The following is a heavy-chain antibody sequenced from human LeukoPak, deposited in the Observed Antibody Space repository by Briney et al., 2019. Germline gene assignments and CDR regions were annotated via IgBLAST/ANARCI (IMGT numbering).Heavy chain of an antibody. CDR1: GFTFSSYG. Sequence: GGSLRLSCAASGFTFSSYGMHWVRQAPGKGLEWVAVIWYDGSNKYYADSVKGRFTISRDNSKNTLYLQMNSLRAEDTAVYYCARDTEGYGDCGWFDPWGQGTLVTVSS. CDR2: IWYDGSNK. CDR3: ARDTEGYGDCGWFDP. V-gene: IGHV3-33*01. D-gene: IGHD4-17*01. J-gene: IGHJ5*02.